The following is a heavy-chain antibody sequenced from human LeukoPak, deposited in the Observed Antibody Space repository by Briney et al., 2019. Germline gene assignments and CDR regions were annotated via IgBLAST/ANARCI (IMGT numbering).Heavy chain of an antibody. D-gene: IGHD4-17*01. Sequence: GESLKISCKGSGYSFTNYWIGWVRQMPGKGLEWMGISYPGDSDTRYSASFQGQVTISVDKSISTAYLQWSSLKASDTAMYYCARHLDDYGDYYFDYWGQGTLVTVSS. CDR2: SYPGDSDT. J-gene: IGHJ4*02. CDR1: GYSFTNYW. CDR3: ARHLDDYGDYYFDY. V-gene: IGHV5-51*01.